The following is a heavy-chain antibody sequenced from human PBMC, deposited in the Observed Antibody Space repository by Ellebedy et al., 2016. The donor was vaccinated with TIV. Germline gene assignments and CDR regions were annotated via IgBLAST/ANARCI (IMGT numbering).Heavy chain of an antibody. J-gene: IGHJ3*02. CDR2: IHTDGSSA. Sequence: GGSLRLSXTASGFTFSSYWMHWVRQIPGKGLVWVSHIHTDGSSATYADSVKGRFTVSRDNAKNTVYLQMNSLRAEDTAVYYCTRGTSPLYDSFDIWGQGTMVTVSS. V-gene: IGHV3-74*01. CDR3: TRGTSPLYDSFDI. CDR1: GFTFSSYW.